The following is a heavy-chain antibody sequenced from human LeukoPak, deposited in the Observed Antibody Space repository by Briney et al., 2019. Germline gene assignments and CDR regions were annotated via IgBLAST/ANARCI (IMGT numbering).Heavy chain of an antibody. CDR3: ARGLSGSYYKGQLDY. D-gene: IGHD1-26*01. CDR1: GFTFSSYW. V-gene: IGHV3-7*01. Sequence: GGSLRLSCAASGFTFSSYWMSWVRQAPGKGLEWVANIKQDGSEKYYVDSVKGRFTISRDNAKNSLYLQMNSLRAEDTAVYYCARGLSGSYYKGQLDYWGQGTLVTVSS. CDR2: IKQDGSEK. J-gene: IGHJ4*02.